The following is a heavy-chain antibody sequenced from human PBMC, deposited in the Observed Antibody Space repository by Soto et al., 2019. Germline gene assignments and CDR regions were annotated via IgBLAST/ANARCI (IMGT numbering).Heavy chain of an antibody. J-gene: IGHJ4*01. CDR1: GYIFTGYY. D-gene: IGHD6-19*01. CDR2: INPNSGDT. V-gene: IGHV1-2*04. CDR3: ATSRISIAVAGETEYYFDY. Sequence: ASVKVSCKASGYIFTGYYMHWVRRAPGQGLEWMGWINPNSGDTNYTQKFQGWVTMTRDTSISTAYMELGRLRSDDTAVYYCATSRISIAVAGETEYYFDYWGQ.